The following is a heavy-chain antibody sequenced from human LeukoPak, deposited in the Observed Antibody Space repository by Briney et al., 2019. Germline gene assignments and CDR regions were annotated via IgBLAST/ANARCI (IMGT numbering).Heavy chain of an antibody. CDR1: GGSFSGYY. D-gene: IGHD3-10*01. CDR2: INHSGST. Sequence: SETLSLTCAVYGGSFSGYYWSWIRQPPGKGLEWIGEINHSGSTNYNPSLKSRVTISVDTSKNQFSLKLSPVTAADTAVYYCASAYMVRGVYYMDVWGKGTTVTVSS. CDR3: ASAYMVRGVYYMDV. V-gene: IGHV4-34*01. J-gene: IGHJ6*03.